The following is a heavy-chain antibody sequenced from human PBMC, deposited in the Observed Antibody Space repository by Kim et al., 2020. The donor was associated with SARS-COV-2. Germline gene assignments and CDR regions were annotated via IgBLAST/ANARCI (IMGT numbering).Heavy chain of an antibody. CDR2: LNEDGSTT. Sequence: GGSLRLSCAASGFTFSNYWMHWVRQAPGKGPVWVSRLNEDGSTTNYADSVKGRFTISRDNARNTLYLHMDSLRAEDTALYYCVRDLVGSDDLWGQGPLVT. J-gene: IGHJ5*02. V-gene: IGHV3-74*01. CDR1: GFTFSNYW. CDR3: VRDLVGSDDL. D-gene: IGHD5-12*01.